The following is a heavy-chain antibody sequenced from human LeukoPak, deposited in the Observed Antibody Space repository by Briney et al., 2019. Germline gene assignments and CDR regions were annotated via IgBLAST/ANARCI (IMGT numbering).Heavy chain of an antibody. CDR3: ARLWGGNWFDP. Sequence: GESLQISCKASGYSFTTHWIGWVRQMPGKGLEWMGIIYPGDSDTRYSPSFQGHVTISADKSISTTYLQWSSLKASDTAMYYCARLWGGNWFDPWGQGTLVTVSS. J-gene: IGHJ5*02. D-gene: IGHD3-16*01. CDR2: IYPGDSDT. V-gene: IGHV5-51*01. CDR1: GYSFTTHW.